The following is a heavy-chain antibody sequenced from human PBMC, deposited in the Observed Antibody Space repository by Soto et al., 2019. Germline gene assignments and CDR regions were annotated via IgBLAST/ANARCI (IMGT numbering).Heavy chain of an antibody. V-gene: IGHV4-61*01. Sequence: TXSLACAFPGSAVSGDSNFWSWIRQPPGKGLEWIGYIYYSGPSRYNPSLESRVTISIDSSKNQVSLTLTSVTAADTAVYYCARGYSHYSQWGRGTLVNV. CDR2: IYYSGPS. D-gene: IGHD4-4*01. J-gene: IGHJ4*02. CDR3: ARGYSHYSQ. CDR1: GSAVSGDSNF.